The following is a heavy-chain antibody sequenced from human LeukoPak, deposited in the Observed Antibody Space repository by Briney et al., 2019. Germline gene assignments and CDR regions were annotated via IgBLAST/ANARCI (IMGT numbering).Heavy chain of an antibody. J-gene: IGHJ5*02. CDR3: ARGYCTNGVCYIENWFDP. CDR1: RGTFSSYV. Sequence: SVKVSCKASRGTFSSYVISWVRQARGQGVEWMGRIIPILGIANYARKFQGRVTITADKSTSTAYMELSSLRSEDTAVYYCARGYCTNGVCYIENWFDPWGQGTLVTVSS. D-gene: IGHD2-8*01. V-gene: IGHV1-69*04. CDR2: IIPILGIA.